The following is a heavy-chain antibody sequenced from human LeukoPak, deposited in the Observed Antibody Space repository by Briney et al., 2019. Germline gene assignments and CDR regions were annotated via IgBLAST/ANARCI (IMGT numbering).Heavy chain of an antibody. V-gene: IGHV1-2*02. Sequence: GASVKVSCKASGYTFTGYYMHWVRQAPGQGLEWMGWINPNSGGTNYAQKFQGRVTMTRDTSISTAYMELSRLRSDDTAVYYCARETTKHPEGLWFGGDHYYYYMDVWGKGTTVTISS. CDR1: GYTFTGYY. J-gene: IGHJ6*03. D-gene: IGHD3-10*01. CDR2: INPNSGGT. CDR3: ARETTKHPEGLWFGGDHYYYYMDV.